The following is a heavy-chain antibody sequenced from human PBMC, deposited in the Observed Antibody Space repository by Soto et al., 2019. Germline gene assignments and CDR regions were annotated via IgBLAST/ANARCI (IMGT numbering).Heavy chain of an antibody. CDR2: VYPGDSDA. V-gene: IGHV5-51*01. D-gene: IGHD3-10*01. J-gene: IGHJ4*02. Sequence: GESLKISCQASGYGFTSYWIAWVRQQPGKGLEWMGIVYPGDSDARYSPSFQGQVTMSADKSINTAYLQWTSLKASDSAIHYCARRGGRGLWSSPSDYWGRGTQVTVSS. CDR1: GYGFTSYW. CDR3: ARRGGRGLWSSPSDY.